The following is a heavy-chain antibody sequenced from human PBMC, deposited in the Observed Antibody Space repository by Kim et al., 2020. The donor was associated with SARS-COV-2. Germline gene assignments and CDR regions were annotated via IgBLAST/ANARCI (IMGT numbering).Heavy chain of an antibody. D-gene: IGHD3-10*01. CDR3: TKDQYGSVSTATGMDV. CDR1: GFTFSRYA. V-gene: IGHV3-30*09. CDR2: IRDDGSGQ. Sequence: GGSLRLSCAASGFTFSRYAMHWVRQAPGKGLEWLAHIRDDGSGQYYADSVKGRFAISRDNSKNMLYLQINGLRAEDTAVFYCTKDQYGSVSTATGMDVWGQGTAVIVSS. J-gene: IGHJ6*02.